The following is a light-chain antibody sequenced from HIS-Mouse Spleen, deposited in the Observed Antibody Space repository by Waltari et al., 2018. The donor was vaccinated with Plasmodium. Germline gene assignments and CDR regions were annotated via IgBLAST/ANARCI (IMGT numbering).Light chain of an antibody. Sequence: QSALTQPASVSGSPGQSITISCTGTSSDVGGYNYVSWYQQHPGNAPKLMIYDVSNPPSGFSNRFSGSKSGNTASLTISGLQAEDEADYYCSSYTSSSTLNYVFGTGTKVTVL. CDR3: SSYTSSSTLNYV. J-gene: IGLJ1*01. V-gene: IGLV2-14*03. CDR2: DVS. CDR1: SSDVGGYNY.